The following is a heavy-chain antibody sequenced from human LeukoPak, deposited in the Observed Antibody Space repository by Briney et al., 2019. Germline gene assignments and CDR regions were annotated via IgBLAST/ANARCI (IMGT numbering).Heavy chain of an antibody. J-gene: IGHJ4*02. CDR3: ARINKEPGYSSDY. CDR1: GLSFSDYW. CDR2: INGDGSST. D-gene: IGHD5-18*01. Sequence: GGSLRLSCAASGLSFSDYWMQWVRHAPVKGLVWVSRINGDGSSTSYADSVKGRFTISRDNAKKTMYLQMNSLRAEDTAVYYCARINKEPGYSSDYWGQGTLVTVSS. V-gene: IGHV3-74*01.